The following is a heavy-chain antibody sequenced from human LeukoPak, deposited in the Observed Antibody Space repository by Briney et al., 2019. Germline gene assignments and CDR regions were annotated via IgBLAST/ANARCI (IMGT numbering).Heavy chain of an antibody. CDR2: VYHNGST. Sequence: SETLSLTCVVSRYPISSSYFWAWIRQPPGKGLEWIGSVYHNGSTYYNPSLKSRVSMSVDMSKNQFSLNLRSVTAADTAVHYCARDVYCTGGRCFHAFDIWGQGTMVTVSS. V-gene: IGHV4-38-2*02. J-gene: IGHJ3*02. CDR3: ARDVYCTGGRCFHAFDI. D-gene: IGHD2-15*01. CDR1: RYPISSSYF.